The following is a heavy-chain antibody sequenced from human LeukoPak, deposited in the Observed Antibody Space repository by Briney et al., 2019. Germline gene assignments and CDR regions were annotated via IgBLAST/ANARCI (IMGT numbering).Heavy chain of an antibody. CDR3: ARDAITGTPPFLDP. CDR1: GFTFSNYE. CDR2: ISSSGSTI. V-gene: IGHV3-48*03. Sequence: GGSLRLSCAAVGFTFSNYEMNWVRQAPGKGLEWVAYISSSGSTIYSADSVKGRFTISRDNAKNSMYLQMNSRRAEDTAVYYCARDAITGTPPFLDPWGRGTLLTVSS. D-gene: IGHD1-20*01. J-gene: IGHJ5*02.